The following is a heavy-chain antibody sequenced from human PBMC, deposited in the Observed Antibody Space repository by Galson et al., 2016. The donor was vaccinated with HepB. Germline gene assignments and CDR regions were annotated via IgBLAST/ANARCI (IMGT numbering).Heavy chain of an antibody. CDR1: GYTFTSYG. CDR3: ARVTHSSGPHWFFDV. CDR2: ISVFNGNT. J-gene: IGHJ2*01. Sequence: SCKASGYTFTSYGVNWVRQAPGQGLEWVGWISVFNGNTNYGQKFQGRVPMTTDTSTNTAHLELRILRSDDTAVYYCARVTHSSGPHWFFDVWGRGTLVSVSS. D-gene: IGHD6-19*01. V-gene: IGHV1-18*01.